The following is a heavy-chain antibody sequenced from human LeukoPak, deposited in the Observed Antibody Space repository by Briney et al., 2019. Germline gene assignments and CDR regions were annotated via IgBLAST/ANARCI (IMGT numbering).Heavy chain of an antibody. V-gene: IGHV1-46*01. D-gene: IGHD3-22*01. CDR2: INPSGGST. CDR3: ARAQVGYDSSGYPLDY. CDR1: GYTFTSYY. J-gene: IGHJ4*02. Sequence: EASVKVSCKASGYTFTSYYMHWVRQAPGQGLEWMGIINPSGGSTSYAQKFQGRVTMTRDTSTSTVYMELSSLRSEDTAVYYCARAQVGYDSSGYPLDYWGQGTLVTVSS.